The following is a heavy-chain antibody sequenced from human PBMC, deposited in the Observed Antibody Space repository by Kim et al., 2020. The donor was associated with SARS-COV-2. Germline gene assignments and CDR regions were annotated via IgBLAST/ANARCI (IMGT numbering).Heavy chain of an antibody. CDR3: ARGYDILTGYYSDY. V-gene: IGHV3-11*04. D-gene: IGHD3-9*01. J-gene: IGHJ4*02. Sequence: ADSVKGRFTISRDNAKNSLYLQMNSLRAEDTAVYYCARGYDILTGYYSDYWGQGTLVTVSS.